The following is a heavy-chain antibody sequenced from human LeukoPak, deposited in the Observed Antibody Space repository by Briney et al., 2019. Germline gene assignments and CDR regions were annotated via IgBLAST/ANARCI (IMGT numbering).Heavy chain of an antibody. D-gene: IGHD2-2*01. V-gene: IGHV3-23*01. J-gene: IGHJ4*02. Sequence: GGSLRLSCAASGFTFSSYSMSWVRQAPGKGLEWVSTISGSGDYTYYADSVKGRFTISRDNSKNTLYLQMNRLSAEGTAVYYCARRIPATASRLDYWGQGTLVTVSS. CDR3: ARRIPATASRLDY. CDR2: ISGSGDYT. CDR1: GFTFSSYS.